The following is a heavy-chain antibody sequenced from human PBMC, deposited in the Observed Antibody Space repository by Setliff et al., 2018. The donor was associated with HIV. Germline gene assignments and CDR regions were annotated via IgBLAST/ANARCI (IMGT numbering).Heavy chain of an antibody. CDR1: GFTFSNYW. CDR3: ASAKGLNY. CDR2: IKQDGSDK. Sequence: LRLSCAASGFTFSNYWMSWVRQTPGKGLEWVANIKQDGSDKFYVGSVRGRFTVSRDNAKNSLFLQMNSLRVEDTAVYYCASAKGLNYWGQGAQVTVSS. V-gene: IGHV3-7*01. J-gene: IGHJ4*02.